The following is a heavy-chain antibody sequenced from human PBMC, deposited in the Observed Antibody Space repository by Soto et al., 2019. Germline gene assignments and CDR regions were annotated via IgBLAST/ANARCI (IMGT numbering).Heavy chain of an antibody. J-gene: IGHJ4*02. CDR2: ISGSGGST. Sequence: HPGGSLRLSCAASGFTFSSYAMSWVRQAPGKGLEWVSAISGSGGSTYYADSVKGRFTISRDNSKNTLYLQMNSLRAEDTAVYYCAKEDYGFWSGYYPPLYYFDYWGQGTLVTVSS. D-gene: IGHD3-3*01. CDR3: AKEDYGFWSGYYPPLYYFDY. CDR1: GFTFSSYA. V-gene: IGHV3-23*01.